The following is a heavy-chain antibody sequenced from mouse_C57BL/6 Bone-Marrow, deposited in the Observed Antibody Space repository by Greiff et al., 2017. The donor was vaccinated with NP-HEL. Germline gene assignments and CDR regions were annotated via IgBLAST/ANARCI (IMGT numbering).Heavy chain of an antibody. V-gene: IGHV5-4*01. Sequence: EVKLMESGGGLVKPGGSLKLSCAASGFTFSSYAMSWVRQTPEKRLEWVATISDGGSYTYYPDNVKGRFTISRDNAKNNLYLQMSHLKSEDTAMYYCARDLLWLRRSDYAMDYWGQGTSVTVSS. CDR3: ARDLLWLRRSDYAMDY. CDR2: ISDGGSYT. D-gene: IGHD2-2*01. CDR1: GFTFSSYA. J-gene: IGHJ4*01.